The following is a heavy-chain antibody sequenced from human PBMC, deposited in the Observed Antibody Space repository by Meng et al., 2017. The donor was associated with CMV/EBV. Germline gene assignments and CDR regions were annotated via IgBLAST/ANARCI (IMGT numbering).Heavy chain of an antibody. CDR1: GDTFSKFA. Sequence: SVKVSCKASGDTFSKFATSWVRQAPGQGLEWMGGIIPLFGTPNYAQKFQGRVTITRDLSTNTDYMELSSLTSEDTALYYCAREGCSASSCYTGWFDSWGQGTLVTVSS. CDR3: AREGCSASSCYTGWFDS. V-gene: IGHV1-69*05. J-gene: IGHJ5*01. D-gene: IGHD2-2*02. CDR2: IIPLFGTP.